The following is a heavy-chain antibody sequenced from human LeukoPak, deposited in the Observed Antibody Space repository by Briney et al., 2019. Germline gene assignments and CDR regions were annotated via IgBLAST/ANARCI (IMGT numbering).Heavy chain of an antibody. V-gene: IGHV4-31*03. CDR3: AREASGSYSGFDY. J-gene: IGHJ4*02. CDR2: IYYSGST. D-gene: IGHD1-26*01. CDR1: GGSISSGGYY. Sequence: SQTLSLTCTVSGGSISSGGYYWSWIRQHPGKGLEWIGYIYYSGSTYYNPSLKSRATISVDTSKNQFSLKLSSVTAADTAVYYCAREASGSYSGFDYWGQGTLVTVSS.